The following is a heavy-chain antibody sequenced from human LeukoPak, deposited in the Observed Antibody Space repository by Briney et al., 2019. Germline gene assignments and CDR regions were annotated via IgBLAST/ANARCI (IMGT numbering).Heavy chain of an antibody. CDR2: FDPEDGET. CDR1: GYTLTELS. Sequence: ASVKVSCKVSGYTLTELSMHWVRQAPGKGLEWMGGFDPEDGETNYAQKFQGRVTMTEDTSTDTAYMELSSLRSEDTAVYYCATTAAGAPYYYYYMDVWGKGTTVTVSS. CDR3: ATTAAGAPYYYYYMDV. J-gene: IGHJ6*03. V-gene: IGHV1-24*01. D-gene: IGHD6-13*01.